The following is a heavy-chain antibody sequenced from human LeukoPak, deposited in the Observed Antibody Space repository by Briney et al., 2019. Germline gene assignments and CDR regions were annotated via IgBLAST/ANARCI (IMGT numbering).Heavy chain of an antibody. D-gene: IGHD3-10*01. CDR3: ARDSTDYYGSGSFSYDY. CDR2: IYYSGST. V-gene: IGHV4-59*01. Sequence: PSETLSLTCTVSGGSISTYYWSWIRQPPGKGLEWIGYIYYSGSTSYSHSLKSRVPISVDTSQNQFSLKLSSVTEADTAVYHCARDSTDYYGSGSFSYDYWGQGTLVTVSS. J-gene: IGHJ4*02. CDR1: GGSISTYY.